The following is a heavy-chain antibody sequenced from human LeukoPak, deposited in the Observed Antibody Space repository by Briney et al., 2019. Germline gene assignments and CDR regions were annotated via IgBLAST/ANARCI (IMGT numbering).Heavy chain of an antibody. Sequence: PGGSLRLSCAASGFTFSSYSMNWVRQAPGKGLEWVSSISSSSSYIYYADSVKGRFTISRDNAKHSLYLQLNSLRAEDTAVYYCARDPVGYEAGYWGQGTLVTVSS. J-gene: IGHJ4*02. CDR1: GFTFSSYS. CDR3: ARDPVGYEAGY. CDR2: ISSSSSYI. V-gene: IGHV3-21*01. D-gene: IGHD5-12*01.